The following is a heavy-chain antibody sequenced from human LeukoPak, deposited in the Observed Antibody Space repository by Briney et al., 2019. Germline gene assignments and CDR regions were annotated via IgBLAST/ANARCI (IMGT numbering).Heavy chain of an antibody. CDR2: ISSNGGST. CDR3: AKDPEIVVATTADY. Sequence: GGSLRLSCAASGFTFSSYAMHWVRQAPGKGLEYVSAISSNGGSTYYANSVKGRFTISRDNSKNTLYLQMGSLRAEDTAVYYCAKDPEIVVATTADYWGQGTLVTVSS. V-gene: IGHV3-64*01. J-gene: IGHJ4*02. CDR1: GFTFSSYA. D-gene: IGHD3-22*01.